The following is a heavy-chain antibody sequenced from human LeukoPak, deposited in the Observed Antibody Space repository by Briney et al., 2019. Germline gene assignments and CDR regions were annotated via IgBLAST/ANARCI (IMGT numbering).Heavy chain of an antibody. D-gene: IGHD6-19*01. CDR1: GFTFSSYA. CDR2: ISGSGGST. CDR3: AKDGSEAGFYYYYYYMDV. V-gene: IGHV3-23*01. Sequence: GGSLRLSCAASGFTFSSYAMSWDRQAPGKGLEWVSAISGSGGSTYYADSVKGRFTISRDNSKNTLYLQMNSLRAEDTAVYYCAKDGSEAGFYYYYYYMDVWGKGTTVTVSS. J-gene: IGHJ6*03.